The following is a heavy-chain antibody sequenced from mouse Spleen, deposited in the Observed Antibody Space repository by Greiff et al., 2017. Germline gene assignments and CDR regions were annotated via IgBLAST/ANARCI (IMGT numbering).Heavy chain of an antibody. CDR2: IYPGDGDT. J-gene: IGHJ4*01. D-gene: IGHD6-1*01. V-gene: IGHV1-82*01. Sequence: VQLQQSGPELVKPGASVKISCKASGYAFSSSWMNWVKQRPGKGLEWIGRIYPGDGDTNYNGKFKGKATLTADKSSSTAYMQLSSLTSEDSAVYFCARRASWDAMDYWGQGTSVTVSS. CDR3: ARRASWDAMDY. CDR1: GYAFSSSW.